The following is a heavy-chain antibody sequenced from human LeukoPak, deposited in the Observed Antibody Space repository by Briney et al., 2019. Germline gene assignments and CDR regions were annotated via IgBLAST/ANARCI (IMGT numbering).Heavy chain of an antibody. J-gene: IGHJ4*02. V-gene: IGHV4-39*01. Sequence: SETLSLTCTVSGGPISSSSYYWGWIRQPPGKGLEWIGSIHYSGSTHYNPSLKSRVTISVDTSKNQFSLRLNSVTATDTAVYYCATRRSGSHPYYWGQGTLVTVSS. D-gene: IGHD1-26*01. CDR1: GGPISSSSYY. CDR3: ATRRSGSHPYY. CDR2: IHYSGST.